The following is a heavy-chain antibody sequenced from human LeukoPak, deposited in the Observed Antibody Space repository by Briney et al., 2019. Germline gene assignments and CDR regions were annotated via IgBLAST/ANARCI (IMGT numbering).Heavy chain of an antibody. CDR1: DGSISSNGYF. CDR2: IYYSGST. Sequence: SQTLSLTCAVSDGSISSNGYFWSWIRQHPGKGLEWIGYIYYSGSTYYNPSLKSRVTISADTSKNQFSLKLSSVTAADTAVYYCARVITQGGWFDPWGQGTLVTVSS. J-gene: IGHJ5*02. V-gene: IGHV4-31*11. CDR3: ARVITQGGWFDP. D-gene: IGHD1-14*01.